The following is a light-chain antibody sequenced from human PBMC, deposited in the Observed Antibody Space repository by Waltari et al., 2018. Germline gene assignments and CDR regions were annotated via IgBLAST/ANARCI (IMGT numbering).Light chain of an antibody. V-gene: IGKV1-39*01. CDR3: QQSYAALWT. CDR1: QSISSY. Sequence: DIQMTQSPSYLSASVGDRVTITCRASQSISSYLNWYQKKPGTAPKLLIYDASSLQSGVPSRFSGSGSGTDFTLTISSLQPGDFATYYCQQSYAALWTFGHGTKVEI. CDR2: DAS. J-gene: IGKJ1*01.